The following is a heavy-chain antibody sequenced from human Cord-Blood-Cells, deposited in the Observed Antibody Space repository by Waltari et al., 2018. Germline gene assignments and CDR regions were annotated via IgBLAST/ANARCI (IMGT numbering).Heavy chain of an antibody. D-gene: IGHD2-2*01. CDR3: ARVKGVVVPAATYGSGPAAYYYYSMDV. J-gene: IGHJ6*02. CDR2: LNHSAST. V-gene: IGHV4-34*01. CDR1: GCLFDGYY. Sequence: LQQNVARLSKPSETRCLPCVDYGCLFDGYYWGLPRLPLGPGLGVLGELNHSASTNYTPSLRSRVTISVDTSKKQFSLKLSSVTAAETAVYYCARVKGVVVPAATYGSGPAAYYYYSMDVWGQGTTVTVSS.